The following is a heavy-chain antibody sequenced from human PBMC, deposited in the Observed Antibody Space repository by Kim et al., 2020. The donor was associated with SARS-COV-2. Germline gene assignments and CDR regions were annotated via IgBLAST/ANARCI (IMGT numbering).Heavy chain of an antibody. CDR3: ARGVVVAAFSGMDV. J-gene: IGHJ6*02. D-gene: IGHD2-15*01. V-gene: IGHV3-30*04. Sequence: GGSLRLSCAASGFTFSSYAMHWVRQAPGKGLEWVAVISYDGSNKYYADSVKGRFTISRDNSKNTLYLQMNSLRAEDTAVYYCARGVVVAAFSGMDVWGQGTTVTVSS. CDR2: ISYDGSNK. CDR1: GFTFSSYA.